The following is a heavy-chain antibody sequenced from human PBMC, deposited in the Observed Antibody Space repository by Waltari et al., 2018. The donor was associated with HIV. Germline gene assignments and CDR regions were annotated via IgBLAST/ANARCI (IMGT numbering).Heavy chain of an antibody. Sequence: QVHLQQSGAGLLKPSETLSPTCPVSGGSFRGYYWSCIRQPPGQGLEWIGEVNHSGNINYNPSLKSRLIISVDTSKRQFSLRLKSVTAADTAVYYCSREGYGGNPANNFDFWGQGTLVSVSS. V-gene: IGHV4-34*01. J-gene: IGHJ4*02. D-gene: IGHD2-15*01. CDR1: GGSFRGYY. CDR2: VNHSGNI. CDR3: SREGYGGNPANNFDF.